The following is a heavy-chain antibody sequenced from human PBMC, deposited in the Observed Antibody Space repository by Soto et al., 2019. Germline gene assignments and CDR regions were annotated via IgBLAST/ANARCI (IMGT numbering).Heavy chain of an antibody. J-gene: IGHJ4*02. Sequence: SETLSLTCAVYGGSFSGYYWSWIRQPPGKGLEWIGYIYYSGSTNYNPSLKSRVTISVDTSKNQFSLKLSSVTAADTAVYYCARRVRYSGYDHYFDYWGQGTLVTVSS. CDR3: ARRVRYSGYDHYFDY. D-gene: IGHD5-12*01. CDR2: IYYSGST. CDR1: GGSFSGYY. V-gene: IGHV4-59*08.